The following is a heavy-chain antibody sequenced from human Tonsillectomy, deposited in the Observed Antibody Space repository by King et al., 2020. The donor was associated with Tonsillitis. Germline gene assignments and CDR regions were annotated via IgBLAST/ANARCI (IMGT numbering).Heavy chain of an antibody. D-gene: IGHD5-18*01. J-gene: IGHJ4*02. CDR2: ISWNSGSR. CDR1: A. CDR3: AKDRDTDMMGIFAY. V-gene: IGHV3-9*01. Sequence: AMHWVRKAPGKGLEWVSGISWNSGSRGYADSVKGRFTISRENAKNSLYLQMNSLRAEDKALYYCAKDRDTDMMGIFAYWGQATLVNVSS.